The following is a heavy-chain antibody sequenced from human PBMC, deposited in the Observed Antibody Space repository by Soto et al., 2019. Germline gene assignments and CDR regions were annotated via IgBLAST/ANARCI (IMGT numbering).Heavy chain of an antibody. Sequence: GGSLRLSCAASGFPFSDYYMSWIRQAPGKGLEWVSYISSSGSTIYYADSVKGRFTISRDNAKNSLYLQMNSLRAEDTAVYYCARDSTLYCSGGSCYPGDYYYYYGMDVWGQGTTVTSP. J-gene: IGHJ6*02. CDR3: ARDSTLYCSGGSCYPGDYYYYYGMDV. CDR1: GFPFSDYY. V-gene: IGHV3-11*01. D-gene: IGHD2-15*01. CDR2: ISSSGSTI.